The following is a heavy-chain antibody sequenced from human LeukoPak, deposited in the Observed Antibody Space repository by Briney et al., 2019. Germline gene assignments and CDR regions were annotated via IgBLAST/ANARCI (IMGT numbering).Heavy chain of an antibody. CDR2: IYWDDDK. CDR1: GFSLSTSGVG. J-gene: IGHJ4*02. D-gene: IGHD4-17*01. Sequence: SGPTLVKPTQTLTLTCTFSGFSLSTSGVGVGWIRQPPGKALEWLALIYWDDDKRYSPSLKSRLTITKDTSKNQVVLTMTNMDPEDTATYYCARTLHDDGDSVGLFDYWGQGTLVTVSS. CDR3: ARTLHDDGDSVGLFDY. V-gene: IGHV2-5*02.